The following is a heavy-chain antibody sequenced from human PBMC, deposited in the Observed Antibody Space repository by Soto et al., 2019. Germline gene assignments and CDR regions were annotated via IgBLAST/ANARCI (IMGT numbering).Heavy chain of an antibody. CDR1: GGTFSSYA. CDR2: INPSGGST. D-gene: IGHD3-10*01. Sequence: GASVKVSCKASGGTFSSYAISWVRQAPGQGLEWMGIINPSGGSTSYAQKFQGRVTMTRDTSTSTVYMELSSLRSEDTAVYYCARGLGVVYYYYGMDVWGQGTTVTVSS. V-gene: IGHV1-46*01. CDR3: ARGLGVVYYYYGMDV. J-gene: IGHJ6*02.